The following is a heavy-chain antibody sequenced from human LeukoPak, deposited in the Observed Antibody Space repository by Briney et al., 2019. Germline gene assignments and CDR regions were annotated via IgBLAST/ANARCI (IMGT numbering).Heavy chain of an antibody. Sequence: GSLRLSCVASGFTFSGSAMHWVRQASGKGLEWVGRIRSKTNNYATAFAASLKGRFTISRDDSKNTAYLQISSLTTEDTAVYYCTRAFYDTGGSNWFDPWGQGTLVTVSS. CDR1: GFTFSGSA. V-gene: IGHV3-73*01. D-gene: IGHD2-8*02. J-gene: IGHJ5*02. CDR2: IRSKTNNYAT. CDR3: TRAFYDTGGSNWFDP.